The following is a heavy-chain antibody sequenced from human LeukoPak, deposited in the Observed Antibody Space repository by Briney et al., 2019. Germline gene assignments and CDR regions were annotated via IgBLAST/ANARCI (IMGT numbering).Heavy chain of an antibody. Sequence: SETLSLTCTVSGGSISTYYWSWIRQPPGKGLEWIGYIYHSGSTKSNPSLKSRVTISVDTSQNQFSLKLSSVTAADTAVYYCARDGYSGSDALWGQGTLVTVSS. CDR1: GGSISTYY. D-gene: IGHD5-12*01. V-gene: IGHV4-59*01. CDR2: IYHSGST. J-gene: IGHJ4*02. CDR3: ARDGYSGSDAL.